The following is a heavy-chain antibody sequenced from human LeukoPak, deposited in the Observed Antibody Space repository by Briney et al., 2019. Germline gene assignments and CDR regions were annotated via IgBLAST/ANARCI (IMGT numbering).Heavy chain of an antibody. CDR3: ARDAHFGGVFDI. D-gene: IGHD2-21*01. J-gene: IGHJ3*02. CDR2: INWNGGST. Sequence: RSGGSLRLSCAASGFTFDDYAMSWVRQAPGKGLEWVSGINWNGGSTGYVDSVKGRFAISRDNAKNSLYLQMNSLRGGDTALYYCARDAHFGGVFDIWGQGTMVTVSS. CDR1: GFTFDDYA. V-gene: IGHV3-20*04.